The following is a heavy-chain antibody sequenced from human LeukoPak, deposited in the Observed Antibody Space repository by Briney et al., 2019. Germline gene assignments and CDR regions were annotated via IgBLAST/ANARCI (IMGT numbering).Heavy chain of an antibody. V-gene: IGHV3-74*01. J-gene: IGHJ4*02. Sequence: GGSLRLSCTASGFTFSSYWMHWVRQAPGKGLVWVSRINSDGGSTSYADSVKGRFTISRDNAKNSLYLQMNSLRAEDTAVYYCARGSGSYFFWGQGTLVTVSS. D-gene: IGHD1-26*01. CDR3: ARGSGSYFF. CDR1: GFTFSSYW. CDR2: INSDGGST.